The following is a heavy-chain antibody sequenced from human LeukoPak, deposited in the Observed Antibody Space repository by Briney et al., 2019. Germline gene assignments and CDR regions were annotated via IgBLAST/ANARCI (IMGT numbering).Heavy chain of an antibody. CDR2: IYSGGST. CDR3: AKDPDSGYDYGAFDI. D-gene: IGHD5-12*01. CDR1: GFTLSNY. V-gene: IGHV3-66*01. Sequence: PGGSLRLSCAASGFTLSNYMSWVRQAPGKGLEWVSVIYSGGSTYYADSVKGRFTISRDNSKNTLYLQMNSLRAEDTAVYYCAKDPDSGYDYGAFDIWGQGTMVTVSS. J-gene: IGHJ3*02.